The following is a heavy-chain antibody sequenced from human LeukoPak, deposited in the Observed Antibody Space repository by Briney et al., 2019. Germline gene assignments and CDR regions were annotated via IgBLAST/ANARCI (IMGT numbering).Heavy chain of an antibody. V-gene: IGHV3-30*02. Sequence: GGSLRLSCAASGFTFSSYGMHWVRQAPGKGLEWVAFIRYDGSNKYYADSVKGRFTISRDNSKNTLYLQMNSLRAEDTAVYYCAKDSDYYDSSGLGVLGYWGQGTLVTVSS. J-gene: IGHJ4*02. D-gene: IGHD3-22*01. CDR3: AKDSDYYDSSGLGVLGY. CDR1: GFTFSSYG. CDR2: IRYDGSNK.